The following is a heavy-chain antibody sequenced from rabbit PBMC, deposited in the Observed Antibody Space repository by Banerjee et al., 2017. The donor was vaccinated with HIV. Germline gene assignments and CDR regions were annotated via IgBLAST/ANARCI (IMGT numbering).Heavy chain of an antibody. CDR2: IGIGSGST. D-gene: IGHD1-1*01. CDR3: ARGGVGSTGYTYAFDP. J-gene: IGHJ2*01. CDR1: GFSFSSGYW. Sequence: QEQLEESGGDLVKPEGSLTLTCTASGFSFSSGYWICWVRQAPGKGLEWIGCIGIGSGSTYYASWAKGRFTITKTSSTTVTLQMPSLTAADTATNSCARGGVGSTGYTYAFDPWGQGTLVTVS. V-gene: IGHV1S45*01.